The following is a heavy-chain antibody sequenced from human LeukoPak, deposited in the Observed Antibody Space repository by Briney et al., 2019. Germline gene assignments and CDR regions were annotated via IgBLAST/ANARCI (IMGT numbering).Heavy chain of an antibody. Sequence: PSETLSLTCAVSGGSISSGGYSWSWIRQPPGKGLEWIGYIYHSGSTYYNPSLKSRVTISVDTSKNQFSLKLSSVTAADTAVYYCARYYNWNATSGFFDYWGQGTLVTVSS. D-gene: IGHD1-20*01. V-gene: IGHV4-30-2*01. CDR1: GGSISSGGYS. J-gene: IGHJ4*02. CDR2: IYHSGST. CDR3: ARYYNWNATSGFFDY.